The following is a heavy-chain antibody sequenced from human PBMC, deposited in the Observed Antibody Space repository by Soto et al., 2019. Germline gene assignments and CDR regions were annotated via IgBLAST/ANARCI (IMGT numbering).Heavy chain of an antibody. Sequence: QVQLVESGGGVVQPGRSLRLSCAASGFTFSGYGMHWVRQAPGKGLEWVAITRHDGSNTYYADSERGRFTISRDNSKKALYMQMYSLRAEDTAVYYWAIDGVGATTFFGYFDYWGQGTLVTVSS. D-gene: IGHD1-26*01. CDR3: AIDGVGATTFFGYFDY. CDR2: TRHDGSNT. J-gene: IGHJ4*02. V-gene: IGHV3-30*02. CDR1: GFTFSGYG.